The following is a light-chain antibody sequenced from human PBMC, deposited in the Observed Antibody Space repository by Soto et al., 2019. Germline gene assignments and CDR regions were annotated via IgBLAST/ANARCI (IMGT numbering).Light chain of an antibody. J-gene: IGLJ3*02. CDR2: EVS. Sequence: QSALTQPPSASGSPGQSVTISCTGTSSDIGGYNYVYWYQQHPGKAPKLIIHEVSKRPSGVPDRFSGSKSGNTASLTVSGLQAEDEADYYCTSYAGRNNLVFAGGTKLTVL. V-gene: IGLV2-8*01. CDR1: SSDIGGYNY. CDR3: TSYAGRNNLV.